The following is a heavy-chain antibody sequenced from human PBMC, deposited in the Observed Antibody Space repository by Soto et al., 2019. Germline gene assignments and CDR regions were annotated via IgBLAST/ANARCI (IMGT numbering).Heavy chain of an antibody. CDR3: ARGKIGYCSSTSCYRKYNWFAP. Sequence: SETLSLTCAVYGGSFSGYYWSWIRQPPGKGLEWIGEINHSGSTNYNPSLKSRVTISVDTSKNQFSLKLSSVTASDTAVYYCARGKIGYCSSTSCYRKYNWFAPWGHGTLVTVSS. V-gene: IGHV4-34*01. J-gene: IGHJ5*02. CDR1: GGSFSGYY. D-gene: IGHD2-2*01. CDR2: INHSGST.